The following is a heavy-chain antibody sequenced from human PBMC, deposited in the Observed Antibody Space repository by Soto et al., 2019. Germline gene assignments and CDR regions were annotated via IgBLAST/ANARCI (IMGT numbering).Heavy chain of an antibody. V-gene: IGHV1-69*13. CDR1: GGTFSSYA. Sequence: SVKVSCKASGGTFSSYAISWVRQAPGQGLEWMGGIIPIFGTANYAQKFQGRVTITADESTSTAYMELSSLRSEDTAVYYCAMEANYYDSSCYFARWFVPWGRGTLVIVSS. CDR3: AMEANYYDSSCYFARWFVP. D-gene: IGHD3-22*01. J-gene: IGHJ5*02. CDR2: IIPIFGTA.